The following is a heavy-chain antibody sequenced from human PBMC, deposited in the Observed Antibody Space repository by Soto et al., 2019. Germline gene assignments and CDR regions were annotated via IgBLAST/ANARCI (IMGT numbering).Heavy chain of an antibody. Sequence: SETLSLTCTVSGGSISSSSYYWGWIRQPPGKGLEWIGSIYYSGSTYYNPSLKSRVTISVDTSKNQFSLKLSSVTAADTAVYYCASQKKGPIVVVMYYFDYWGQGTLVTVSS. V-gene: IGHV4-39*01. D-gene: IGHD2-21*01. J-gene: IGHJ4*02. CDR1: GGSISSSSYY. CDR3: ASQKKGPIVVVMYYFDY. CDR2: IYYSGST.